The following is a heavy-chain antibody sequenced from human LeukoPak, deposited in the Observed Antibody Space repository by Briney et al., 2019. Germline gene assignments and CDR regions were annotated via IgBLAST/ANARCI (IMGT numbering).Heavy chain of an antibody. Sequence: GGSLRLSCVASGFTFSKYEMNWVRQAPGKGLDWLSYISSSDAVYYADSVKGRFTIPRDNADNSLYLQMNSLRAEDTALYYGERRGEHVAVLDYWGLGTLVTVSS. V-gene: IGHV3-48*03. CDR1: GFTFSKYE. CDR2: ISSSDAV. D-gene: IGHD3-10*01. J-gene: IGHJ4*02. CDR3: ERRGEHVAVLDY.